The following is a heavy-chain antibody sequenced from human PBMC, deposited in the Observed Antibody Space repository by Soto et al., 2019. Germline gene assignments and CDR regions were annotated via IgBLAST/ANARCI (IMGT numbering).Heavy chain of an antibody. CDR1: GGSFSGYY. J-gene: IGHJ5*02. CDR2: INHSGST. D-gene: IGHD6-19*01. CDR3: ARGRGIAVARRWFDP. Sequence: QVQLQQWGAGLLKPSETLSLTCAVYGGSFSGYYWSWIRKPPGKGLEWIGEINHSGSTNYNPSLKSRVTRAVDTSNNQFSLKRSSVTAADTAVYYCARGRGIAVARRWFDPWGQGTLVTVSS. V-gene: IGHV4-34*01.